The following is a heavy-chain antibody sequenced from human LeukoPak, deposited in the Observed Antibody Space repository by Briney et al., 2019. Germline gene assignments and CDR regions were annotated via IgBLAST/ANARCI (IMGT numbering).Heavy chain of an antibody. Sequence: GRSLRLSCAASGFTFDDYAMHWVPQAPGKGLEGVSGISWDSGSIGYADSVKGRFTISRDNAKNSLYLQMNSLRAEDMALYYCAKGARPYYYDSSGSMGYFDYWGQGTLVTVSS. J-gene: IGHJ4*02. D-gene: IGHD3-22*01. CDR2: ISWDSGSI. CDR1: GFTFDDYA. CDR3: AKGARPYYYDSSGSMGYFDY. V-gene: IGHV3-9*03.